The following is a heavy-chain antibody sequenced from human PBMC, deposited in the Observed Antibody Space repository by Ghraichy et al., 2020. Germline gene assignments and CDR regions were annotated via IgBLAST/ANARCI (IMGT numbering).Heavy chain of an antibody. Sequence: ASVKDSCKASGHTFNTYYVHWVRQAPGQGLEWMGVIDPSTGGTAYAQRFQGRVSLTRDTSTSTIFLEVSSLRSEDTAMYYCAGSNTSYYMDVWGKGTAVTVSS. V-gene: IGHV1-46*03. D-gene: IGHD2-2*01. J-gene: IGHJ6*03. CDR1: GHTFNTYY. CDR2: IDPSTGGT. CDR3: AGSNTSYYMDV.